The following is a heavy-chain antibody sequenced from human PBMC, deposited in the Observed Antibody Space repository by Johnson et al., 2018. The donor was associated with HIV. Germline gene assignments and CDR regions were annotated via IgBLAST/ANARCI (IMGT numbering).Heavy chain of an antibody. CDR3: VRGRDSSGDGGAFDI. D-gene: IGHD1-26*01. CDR2: INQDGSAK. CDR1: GFTFSSYW. Sequence: VQLVESGGGLVQPGGSLRLSSAASGFTFSSYWMSWVRQAPGKGLEWLANINQDGSAKYSVDSLKGRFTISRDNVKNSLYLQMNSLRVEDAAVYYCVRGRDSSGDGGAFDIWGEGTVVTVSS. V-gene: IGHV3-7*05. J-gene: IGHJ3*02.